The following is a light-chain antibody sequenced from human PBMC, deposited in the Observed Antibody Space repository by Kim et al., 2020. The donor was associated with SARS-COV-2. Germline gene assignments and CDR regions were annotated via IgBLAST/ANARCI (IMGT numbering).Light chain of an antibody. J-gene: IGKJ3*01. CDR2: KAS. CDR3: QQSFT. CDR1: QSIGNW. V-gene: IGKV1-5*03. Sequence: DTQMTQSPSTLSASVGDRVTMTCRASQSIGNWLAWYQQKPGKAPRLLIYKASNLQSGVPSRFSGSGSGTEFTLTISSLQPDDSATYDCQQSFTFGPGTKVDIK.